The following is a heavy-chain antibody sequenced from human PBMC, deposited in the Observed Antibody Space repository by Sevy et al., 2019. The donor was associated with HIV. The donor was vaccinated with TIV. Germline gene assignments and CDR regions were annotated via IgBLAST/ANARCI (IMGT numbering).Heavy chain of an antibody. Sequence: GGSLRLSCAASGFTFSSHTMNWVRQAPGKGLEWVSSISSGSTYIYYADSVKGRFTISRDNAKKLLYMQMNSLRVEDTAVYYCAASGYSGYDDPGWGQGTLVTVSS. CDR2: ISSGSTYI. J-gene: IGHJ4*02. CDR1: GFTFSSHT. D-gene: IGHD5-12*01. V-gene: IGHV3-21*03. CDR3: AASGYSGYDDPG.